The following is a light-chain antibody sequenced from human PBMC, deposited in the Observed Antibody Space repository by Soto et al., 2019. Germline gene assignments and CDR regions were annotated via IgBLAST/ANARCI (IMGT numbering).Light chain of an antibody. J-gene: IGKJ1*01. V-gene: IGKV1-5*03. CDR3: QNYNSYSEA. Sequence: DIQMTQSPSTVSGSVGDRVTLTCRASQTISSWLAWYQQKPGKATKLLIYKASTLKSGVPSRFSGSGSGTEFTLTISSLQPDEFATYYCQNYNSYSEAFGQGTKVDIK. CDR2: KAS. CDR1: QTISSW.